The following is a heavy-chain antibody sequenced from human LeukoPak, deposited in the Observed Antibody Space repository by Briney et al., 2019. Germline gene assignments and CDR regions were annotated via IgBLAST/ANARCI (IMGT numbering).Heavy chain of an antibody. CDR2: IYPSDFDT. CDR1: GSSFTNYW. J-gene: IGHJ6*02. CDR3: ARHGYSGYDTLHYYYYYGMDV. V-gene: IGHV5-51*01. D-gene: IGHD5-12*01. Sequence: AAFREISFKGSGSSFTNYWNGLGRPMPGKGLWWIGIIYPSDFDTRYSTYFQGEVTITADKHISTAYLKWSSMKASETAMYYCARHGYSGYDTLHYYYYYGMDVWGQGTTVTVSS.